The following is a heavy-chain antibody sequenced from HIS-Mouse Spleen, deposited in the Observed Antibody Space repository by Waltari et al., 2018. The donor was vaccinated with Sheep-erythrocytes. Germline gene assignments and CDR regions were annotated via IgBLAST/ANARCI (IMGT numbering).Heavy chain of an antibody. V-gene: IGHV4-34*01. Sequence: QVQLQQWGAGLLKPSETLSLTCAVYGGSFSGYYWSWIRQPPGQGLEWIGEINHSGSTNYNPSLKSRVTISVDTAKNQFSLKLSSVTAAETAVYYCALSVDLAGAFDIWGQGTMVTVSS. CDR1: GGSFSGYY. D-gene: IGHD6-19*01. J-gene: IGHJ3*02. CDR3: ALSVDLAGAFDI. CDR2: INHSGST.